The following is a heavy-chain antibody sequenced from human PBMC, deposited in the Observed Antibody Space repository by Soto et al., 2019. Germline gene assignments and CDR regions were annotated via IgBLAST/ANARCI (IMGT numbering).Heavy chain of an antibody. CDR3: AKRKRGALVSHFDN. V-gene: IGHV3-30*18. CDR1: GFTFTGYG. CDR2: ISNDGSNQ. D-gene: IGHD1-26*01. J-gene: IGHJ4*02. Sequence: PGGSLRLSCAASGFTFTGYGMDWVRQAPGKGLEWVAVISNDGSNQYYGDSVKGRFTISRDNSKNMLYLQMNSLRPEDTAVYYCAKRKRGALVSHFDNWGQGTLVTVSS.